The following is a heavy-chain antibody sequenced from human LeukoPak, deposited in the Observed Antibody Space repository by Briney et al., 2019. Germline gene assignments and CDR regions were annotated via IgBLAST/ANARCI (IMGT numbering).Heavy chain of an antibody. V-gene: IGHV4-31*03. J-gene: IGHJ4*02. CDR3: ARVPPVSGNYFDY. D-gene: IGHD3-10*01. CDR1: GGSISSGGYY. Sequence: SETLSLTCTVSGGSISSGGYYWSWIRQHPGKGLEWIGYIYYSGSTYYNPSLKSRVTISVDTSKNQFSLKLSSVTAADTAVYYCARVPPVSGNYFDYWGQGTLVTVSS. CDR2: IYYSGST.